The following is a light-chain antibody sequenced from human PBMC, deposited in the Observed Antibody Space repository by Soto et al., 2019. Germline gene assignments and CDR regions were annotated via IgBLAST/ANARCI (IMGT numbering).Light chain of an antibody. CDR3: CSYAGSRTFV. CDR1: SSDVGAYNL. V-gene: IGLV2-23*01. CDR2: EGT. Sequence: QSALTQPASVSGSHERSITISCTGTSSDVGAYNLVSWYQQHPGKAPRLIIYEGTKRPSGISHRFSGSKSDNTASLTISGLRAEDEAHYHCCSYAGSRTFVFGGGTNLTVL. J-gene: IGLJ3*02.